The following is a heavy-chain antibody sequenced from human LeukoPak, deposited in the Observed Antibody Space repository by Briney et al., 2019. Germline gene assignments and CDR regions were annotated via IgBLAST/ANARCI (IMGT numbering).Heavy chain of an antibody. J-gene: IGHJ4*02. D-gene: IGHD6-19*01. V-gene: IGHV3-30*04. Sequence: GGSLRLSCAASGFTFSSYAMDWGRRGPGKGLGGGAVISYDGRNKYYADSVKGRFTISRDNSQNTLYLQMNSLRAEDTAVYYCARDHTLGQWPPHFDYWGQGTLVTVSS. CDR2: ISYDGRNK. CDR3: ARDHTLGQWPPHFDY. CDR1: GFTFSSYA.